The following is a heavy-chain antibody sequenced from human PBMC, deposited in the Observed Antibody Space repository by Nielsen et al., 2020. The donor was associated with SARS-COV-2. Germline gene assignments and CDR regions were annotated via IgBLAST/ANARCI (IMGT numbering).Heavy chain of an antibody. Sequence: GGSLRLSRAASGFTFSSYGMHWVRQAPGKGLEWVAVISYDGSNKYYADSVKGRFTISRDNSKNTLYLQMNSLRAEDTAVYYCAKGFYGRRVAPGAFDIWGQGTMVTVSS. J-gene: IGHJ3*02. CDR1: GFTFSSYG. V-gene: IGHV3-30*18. CDR2: ISYDGSNK. D-gene: IGHD1-14*01. CDR3: AKGFYGRRVAPGAFDI.